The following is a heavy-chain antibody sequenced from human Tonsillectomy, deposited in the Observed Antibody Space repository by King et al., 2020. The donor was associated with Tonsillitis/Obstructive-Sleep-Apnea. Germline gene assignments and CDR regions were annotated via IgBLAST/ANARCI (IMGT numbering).Heavy chain of an antibody. D-gene: IGHD1-7*01. Sequence: VQLVESGGGLIQPGGSLRLSCAVSGFTVSSKHMSWVRQAPGKGLEWVSLIHSGGTTYYADSVKDRFTISRDNSKNTLYIQMNSLRAEDTAVYYCARANWNYLGGFDPWGQGTLVTVSS. CDR2: IHSGGTT. CDR3: ARANWNYLGGFDP. V-gene: IGHV3-53*01. CDR1: GFTVSSKH. J-gene: IGHJ5*02.